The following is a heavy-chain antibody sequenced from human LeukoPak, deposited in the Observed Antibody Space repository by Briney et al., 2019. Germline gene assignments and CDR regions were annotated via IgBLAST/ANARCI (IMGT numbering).Heavy chain of an antibody. J-gene: IGHJ6*02. CDR3: ARPSSGWYDRWGMDV. CDR1: GGSLSSYY. D-gene: IGHD6-19*01. Sequence: SETLSLTCTVSGGSLSSYYWSWIRQPPGKGLEWIGYIYYSGSTNYNPSLKSRVTISVDTSKNQFSLKLSSVTAADTAVYYCARPSSGWYDRWGMDVWGQGTTVTVSS. V-gene: IGHV4-59*08. CDR2: IYYSGST.